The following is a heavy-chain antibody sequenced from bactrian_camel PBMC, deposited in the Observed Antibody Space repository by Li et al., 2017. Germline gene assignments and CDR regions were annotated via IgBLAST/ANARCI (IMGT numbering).Heavy chain of an antibody. CDR2: MRTTGGIAT. J-gene: IGHJ4*01. CDR1: RMTYCT. D-gene: IGHD4*01. V-gene: IGHV3S54*01. Sequence: HVQLVESGGGSVQAGGSLKLSCSLSRMTYCTAWFRTVPGKEREAVAAMRTTGGIATYYSDSVRGRFTISRDNAKNTLYLQLNSLKTEDTAMYYCARGGRPTIPTTPLGQGTQVTVS.